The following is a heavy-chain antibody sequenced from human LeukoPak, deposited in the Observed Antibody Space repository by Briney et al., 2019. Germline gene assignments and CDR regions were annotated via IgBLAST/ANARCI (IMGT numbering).Heavy chain of an antibody. Sequence: GGSLGLSCAASGFTFSSYAMSWVRQAPGKGLEWVSAISGSGGSTYYADSVKGRFTISRDNSKNTLYLQMNSLRAEDTAVYYCAKDLEITMIVVVIPSPFDYWGQGTLVTVSS. V-gene: IGHV3-23*01. D-gene: IGHD3-22*01. CDR1: GFTFSSYA. CDR2: ISGSGGST. J-gene: IGHJ4*02. CDR3: AKDLEITMIVVVIPSPFDY.